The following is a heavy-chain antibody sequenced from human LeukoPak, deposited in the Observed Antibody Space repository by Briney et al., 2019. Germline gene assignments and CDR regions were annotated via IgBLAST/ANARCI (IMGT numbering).Heavy chain of an antibody. J-gene: IGHJ4*02. CDR1: GGSMSSGSYY. CDR3: ARWSRGVAATRGGKNFDY. D-gene: IGHD2-15*01. V-gene: IGHV4-30-4*01. CDR2: ISYTGTT. Sequence: MPSETLSLTCTVSGGSMSSGSYYWSWIRQPPGSGLEWIAYISYTGTTYHTPSLKSRVTISVDTSKNQFSLKLSSVTAADTAVYYCARWSRGVAATRGGKNFDYWGQGTLVTVSS.